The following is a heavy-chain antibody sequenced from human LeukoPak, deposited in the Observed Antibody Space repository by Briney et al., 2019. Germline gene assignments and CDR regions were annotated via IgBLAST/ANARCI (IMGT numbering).Heavy chain of an antibody. Sequence: GGSLRPSCAASGFTCSSYWMSWARQPQGKGREWVANIKQDGSEKYYVHSVNGRFTISRDNAKNSLYLQMNSLRAEDTAVCYCARGGVYSGWYLYWGEGTLVTVS. CDR3: ARGGVYSGWYLY. J-gene: IGHJ4*02. CDR2: IKQDGSEK. D-gene: IGHD6-19*01. CDR1: GFTCSSYW. V-gene: IGHV3-7*03.